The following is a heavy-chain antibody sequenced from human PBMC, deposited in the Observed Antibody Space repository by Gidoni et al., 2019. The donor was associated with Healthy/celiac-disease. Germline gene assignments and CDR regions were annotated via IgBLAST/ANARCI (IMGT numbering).Heavy chain of an antibody. CDR2: ISWNSGSI. J-gene: IGHJ4*02. V-gene: IGHV3-9*01. CDR1: GFTFDDSA. CDR3: AKDMAVAGTR. D-gene: IGHD6-19*01. Sequence: EVQLVESGGGLVQPGRSLRLSCAASGFTFDDSAMHWFRQAPGKGLEWVSGISWNSGSIGYADSVKGRFTISRDNAKNSLYLQMNSLRAEDTALYYCAKDMAVAGTRWGQGTLVTVSS.